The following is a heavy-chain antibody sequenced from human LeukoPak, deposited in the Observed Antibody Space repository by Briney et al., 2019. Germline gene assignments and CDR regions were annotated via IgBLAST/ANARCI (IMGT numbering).Heavy chain of an antibody. CDR1: GCSFIGYA. D-gene: IGHD2-2*01. J-gene: IGHJ1*01. V-gene: IGHV3-23*01. CDR3: AKNPSKYYCSSTSCYPYFQH. CDR2: IIVSGGST. Sequence: SLGSLRLSCAASGCSFIGYALSWVRQPPGKGLEWVSDIIVSGGSTYYPDSLRRGCTTSRDNSKTTLYLQMNSLRAEDTAVYYCAKNPSKYYCSSTSCYPYFQHWGQGTLVTVSS.